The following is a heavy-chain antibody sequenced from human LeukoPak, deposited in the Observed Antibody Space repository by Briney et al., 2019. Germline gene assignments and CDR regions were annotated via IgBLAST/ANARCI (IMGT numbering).Heavy chain of an antibody. CDR2: ISGTGDST. J-gene: IGHJ4*02. D-gene: IGHD6-19*01. CDR1: GFTFSSFA. Sequence: PGGSLRLSCAASGFTFSSFAMNWVRQAPGKGLEWVSTISGTGDSTNYADSVKGRFTISRDNSKNALSLQLNSLRAEDTAVYYCAKDYSSGWYDYWGQGTLVTASS. V-gene: IGHV3-23*01. CDR3: AKDYSSGWYDY.